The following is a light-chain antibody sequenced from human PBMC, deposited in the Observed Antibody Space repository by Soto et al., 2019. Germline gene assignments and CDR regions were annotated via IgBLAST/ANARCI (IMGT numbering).Light chain of an antibody. CDR2: KGT. Sequence: QSVLAQPASVSGSPGQSVTISCTGTSSDVGAYNSVSWYQQHPDKAPQLMIYKGTQRPSGVSNRFSGSTSGNAASLTISGLQTGDEAYYFCCSSAPESTYVFGTGTKLTVL. CDR3: CSSAPESTYV. V-gene: IGLV2-23*01. CDR1: SSDVGAYNS. J-gene: IGLJ1*01.